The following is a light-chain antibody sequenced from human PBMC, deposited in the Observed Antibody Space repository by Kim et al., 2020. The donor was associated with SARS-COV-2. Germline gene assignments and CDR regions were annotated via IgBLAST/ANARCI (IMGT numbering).Light chain of an antibody. CDR3: QKYNSAPPT. V-gene: IGKV1-27*01. Sequence: ASIGDRVTITCRASQGISNYLAWYQQKPGKVPKLLIYAASTLQSGVPSRFSGSGSGTDFTLTISSLQPEDVATYYCQKYNSAPPTFGQGTKVDIK. CDR2: AAS. CDR1: QGISNY. J-gene: IGKJ1*01.